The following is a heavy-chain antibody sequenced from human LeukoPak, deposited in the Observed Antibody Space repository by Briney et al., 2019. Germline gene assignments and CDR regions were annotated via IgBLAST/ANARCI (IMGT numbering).Heavy chain of an antibody. J-gene: IGHJ3*02. V-gene: IGHV3-66*02. CDR2: IYSGGST. Sequence: GGSLRLSCAASGFTVSSNYMSWVRQAPGKGLEWVSVIYSGGSTYYADSMKGRFTISRDKSKNTLYLQMNSLRAEDTAVYYCATHYYDRWGAFDIWGQGTMVTVSS. CDR3: ATHYYDRWGAFDI. CDR1: GFTVSSNY. D-gene: IGHD3-22*01.